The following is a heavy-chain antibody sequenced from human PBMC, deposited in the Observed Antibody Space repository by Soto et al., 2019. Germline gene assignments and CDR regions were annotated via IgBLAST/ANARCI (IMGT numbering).Heavy chain of an antibody. CDR1: GFTFSSYA. CDR2: ISYDGSNK. CDR3: ARDGGSGGSSTFDY. V-gene: IGHV3-30-3*01. Sequence: LRLSCAASGFTFSSYAMHWVRQAPGKGLEWVAVISYDGSNKYYADSVKGRFTISRDNSKNTLYLQMNSLRAEDTAVYYCARDGGSGGSSTFDYWGQGTLVTVSS. J-gene: IGHJ4*02. D-gene: IGHD2-15*01.